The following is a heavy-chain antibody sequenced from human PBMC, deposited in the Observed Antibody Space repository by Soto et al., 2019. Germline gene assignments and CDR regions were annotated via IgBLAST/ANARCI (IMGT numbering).Heavy chain of an antibody. Sequence: SETQSLTCPVSGGSISSYYWSWIRQPPGKGLEWIGYIYYSGSTNYNPSLKSRVTISVDTSKNQFSLKLSSVTAADTAVYYCARGRVVVAGYGMDVWGQGTTVTVS. D-gene: IGHD2-15*01. CDR2: IYYSGST. J-gene: IGHJ6*02. CDR1: GGSISSYY. CDR3: ARGRVVVAGYGMDV. V-gene: IGHV4-59*01.